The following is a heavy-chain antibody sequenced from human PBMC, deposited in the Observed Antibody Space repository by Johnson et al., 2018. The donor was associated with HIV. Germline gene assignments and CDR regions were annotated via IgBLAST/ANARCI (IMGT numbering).Heavy chain of an antibody. CDR3: ARPVIAADDAFDI. CDR1: GFTFSSYG. V-gene: IGHV3-30*03. CDR2: ISYDGSNK. Sequence: QVQLVESGGGVVRPGGSLRLSCAASGFTFSSYGMHWVRQAPGKGLEWVAVISYDGSNKYYAESVKGRFTISRDISKNTLFLQMNSLRAEDTAVYYCARPVIAADDAFDIWGQWTMVTVSS. D-gene: IGHD6-13*01. J-gene: IGHJ3*02.